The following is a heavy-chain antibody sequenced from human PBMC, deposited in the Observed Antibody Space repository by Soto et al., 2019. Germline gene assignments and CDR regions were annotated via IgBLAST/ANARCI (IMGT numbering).Heavy chain of an antibody. D-gene: IGHD1-20*01. Sequence: ASVKVSCKASGGTFRNYAITWVRQAPGQGLEWMGGIIPLFATSNYAQKFLGRLTFTADESAGTAYMELSGLRSEDTAAYYCAAVIPHTPYNSPHYFDHWGQGTLVTVSS. CDR1: GGTFRNYA. CDR3: AAVIPHTPYNSPHYFDH. V-gene: IGHV1-69*13. CDR2: IIPLFATS. J-gene: IGHJ4*02.